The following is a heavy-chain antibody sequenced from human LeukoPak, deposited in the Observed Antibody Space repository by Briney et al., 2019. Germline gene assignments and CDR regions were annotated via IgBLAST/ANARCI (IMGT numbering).Heavy chain of an antibody. D-gene: IGHD3-3*01. CDR2: ISGSGGST. CDR1: GFTFSSCP. Sequence: QPGGSLRLSCSAYGFTFSSCPVSWVRTAPGKGLEWVSSISGSGGSTYYADSVKGRFTISRDNSKNTLYLQMNSLRAEDTAVYYCAKFYYDFWSGYPHFDYWGQGTLVTVSS. CDR3: AKFYYDFWSGYPHFDY. J-gene: IGHJ4*02. V-gene: IGHV3-23*01.